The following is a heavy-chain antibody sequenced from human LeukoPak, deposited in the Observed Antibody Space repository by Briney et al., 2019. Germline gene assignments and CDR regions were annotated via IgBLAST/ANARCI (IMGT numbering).Heavy chain of an antibody. CDR2: IKQDGREK. D-gene: IGHD6-19*01. CDR3: ARDHMSSGWYTPGY. CDR1: GFTFSSYW. J-gene: IGHJ4*02. Sequence: GGSLRLSCAASGFTFSSYWMSWVRQAPGKGLEWVANIKQDGREKSYVDSVKGRFTISRDNAKNSLYLQMNSLRAEDTAVYYCARDHMSSGWYTPGYWGQGTLVTVSS. V-gene: IGHV3-7*01.